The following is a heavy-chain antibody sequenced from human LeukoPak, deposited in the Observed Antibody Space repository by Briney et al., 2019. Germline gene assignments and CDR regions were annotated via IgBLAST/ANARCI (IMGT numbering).Heavy chain of an antibody. CDR3: AKEGYSSGWYYYYYGMDV. V-gene: IGHV3-30*18. CDR2: ISYDGSNK. Sequence: SGGSLRLSCAASGFTFSSYGMHWVRQAPGKGLEWVAVISYDGSNKYYADSVKGRFTISRDNSKNTLYLQMNSLRAEDTAVYYCAKEGYSSGWYYYYYGMDVWGQGTTVTVSS. D-gene: IGHD6-19*01. J-gene: IGHJ6*02. CDR1: GFTFSSYG.